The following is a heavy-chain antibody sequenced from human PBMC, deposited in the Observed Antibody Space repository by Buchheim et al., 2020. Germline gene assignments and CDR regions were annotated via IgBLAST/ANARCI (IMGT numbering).Heavy chain of an antibody. D-gene: IGHD3-22*01. CDR3: ARFVGSGYYFDY. Sequence: QVQLVQSGAEVKKPGASVKVSCKASGYTFTSYYMHWVRQAPGQGLEWMGIINPSGGSTSYAQKSKGRVTMTRDTSRSTGYMELSSLRSEDTAVYYCARFVGSGYYFDYWGQGTL. CDR1: GYTFTSYY. J-gene: IGHJ4*02. V-gene: IGHV1-46*01. CDR2: INPSGGST.